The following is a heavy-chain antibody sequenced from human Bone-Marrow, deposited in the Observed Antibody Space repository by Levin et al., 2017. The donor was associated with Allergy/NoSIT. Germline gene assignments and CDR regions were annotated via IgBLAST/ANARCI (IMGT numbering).Heavy chain of an antibody. V-gene: IGHV1-8*01. J-gene: IGHJ6*02. CDR2: VNPNSGNT. Sequence: GESLKISCEASGYTFTNYDINWVRQAAGQGLEWMGWVNPNSGNTGYAQKFQGRVTMTRNNSISTAYMELTGLRFEDTAVYYCATINYYYYYGLDVWGQGTTVTVSS. D-gene: IGHD5-24*01. CDR3: ATINYYYYYGLDV. CDR1: GYTFTNYD.